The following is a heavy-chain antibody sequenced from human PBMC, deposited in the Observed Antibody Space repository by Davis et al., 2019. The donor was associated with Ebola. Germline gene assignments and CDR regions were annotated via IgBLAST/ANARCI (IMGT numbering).Heavy chain of an antibody. Sequence: ASVKVSCKASGYTFSNYGISWVRQAPGQGLEWMGWISAYNGNTNYAQKLQDRVTMTTDRSTSTAYMELRSLRSDDTAVYYCARDRVSYSSSSSYYGMDVWGQGTTVTVSS. D-gene: IGHD6-6*01. J-gene: IGHJ6*02. CDR1: GYTFSNYG. CDR3: ARDRVSYSSSSSYYGMDV. V-gene: IGHV1-18*01. CDR2: ISAYNGNT.